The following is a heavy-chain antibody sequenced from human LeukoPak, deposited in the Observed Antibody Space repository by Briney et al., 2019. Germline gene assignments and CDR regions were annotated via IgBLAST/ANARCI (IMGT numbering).Heavy chain of an antibody. V-gene: IGHV1-2*02. CDR3: ARAGAMIASDYYYYMDV. CDR2: IDPDNGGT. Sequence: ASMKVSCKAFGYTFGAYFMHGVRQAPGQGLEWMGWIDPDNGGTRYAQRFQDRVTMTRDTSITTAYMELSSLKSDDTAVYYCARAGAMIASDYYYYMDVWGNGTTVTVSS. CDR1: GYTFGAYF. D-gene: IGHD3-16*01. J-gene: IGHJ6*03.